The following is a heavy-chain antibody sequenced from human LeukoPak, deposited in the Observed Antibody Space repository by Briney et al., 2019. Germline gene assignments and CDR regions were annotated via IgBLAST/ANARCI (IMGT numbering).Heavy chain of an antibody. V-gene: IGHV3-30*03. D-gene: IGHD5-18*01. Sequence: PGGSLRLSCAASGFTFSSYGMHWVRQAPGKGLEWVAVISYDGSNKYYADSVKGRFTISRDNAKNSLYLQMNSLRAEDTALYYCARSDTASHHDAFDIWGQGTMVTVSS. CDR2: ISYDGSNK. J-gene: IGHJ3*02. CDR3: ARSDTASHHDAFDI. CDR1: GFTFSSYG.